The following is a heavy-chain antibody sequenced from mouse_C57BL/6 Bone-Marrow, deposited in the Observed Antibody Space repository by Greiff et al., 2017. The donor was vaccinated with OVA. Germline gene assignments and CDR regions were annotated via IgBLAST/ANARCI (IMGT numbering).Heavy chain of an antibody. J-gene: IGHJ3*01. CDR1: GYTFTSYW. D-gene: IGHD2-2*01. CDR3: ARDGYDGAWFAY. V-gene: IGHV1-55*01. Sequence: QVQLQQSGAELVKPGASVKMSCKASGYTFTSYWITWVKQRPGQGLEWIGDIYPGSGSTNYNEKFKSKATLTVDTSSSTAYMQLSSLTSEDSAVYYCARDGYDGAWFAYGGQGTLVTVSA. CDR2: IYPGSGST.